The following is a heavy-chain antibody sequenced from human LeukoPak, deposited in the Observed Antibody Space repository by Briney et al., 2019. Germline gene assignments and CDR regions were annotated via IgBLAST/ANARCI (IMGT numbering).Heavy chain of an antibody. D-gene: IGHD1-26*01. CDR3: ARDLGGSYFYFDY. CDR1: GFTFSSYG. Sequence: GGSLRLSCAASGFTFSSYGMHWVRQAPGKGLEWVAVIWYDGSNKYYADSVKGRFTISRDNSKNTLYLQMSSLRAEDTAVYYCARDLGGSYFYFDYWGQGTLVTVSS. CDR2: IWYDGSNK. J-gene: IGHJ4*02. V-gene: IGHV3-33*01.